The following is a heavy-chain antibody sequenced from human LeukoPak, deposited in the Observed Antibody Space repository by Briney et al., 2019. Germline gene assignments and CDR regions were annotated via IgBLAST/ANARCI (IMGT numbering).Heavy chain of an antibody. D-gene: IGHD3-3*01. J-gene: IGHJ6*03. CDR1: GGSISSYY. V-gene: IGHV4-59*01. CDR2: IYYSGST. CDR3: ARVEALWSGSLLSYYYYYMDV. Sequence: SETLSLTCTVSGGSISSYYWSWIRQPPGKGLEWIGYIYYSGSTNYNPSLKSRVTISVDTSKNQFSLKPSSVTAADTAVYYCARVEALWSGSLLSYYYYYMDVWGKGTTVTVSS.